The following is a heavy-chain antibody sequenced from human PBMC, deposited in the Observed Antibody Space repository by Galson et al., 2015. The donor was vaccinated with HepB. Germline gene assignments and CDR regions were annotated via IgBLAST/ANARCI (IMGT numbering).Heavy chain of an antibody. CDR3: ARETITNYAMDS. Sequence: SLRLSCAASGFTFSNYRMNWVRQAPGKGLDWVASITSDSTYIYYGESLEGRFTISRDNAKNSLSLQMSSLRADDTAVYYCARETITNYAMDSWGQGTAVTVSS. CDR2: ITSDSTYI. J-gene: IGHJ6*02. V-gene: IGHV3-21*01. CDR1: GFTFSNYR. D-gene: IGHD3-3*01.